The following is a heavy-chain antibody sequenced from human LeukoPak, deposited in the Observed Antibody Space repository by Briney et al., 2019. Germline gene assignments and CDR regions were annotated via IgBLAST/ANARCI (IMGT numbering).Heavy chain of an antibody. D-gene: IGHD5-24*01. CDR2: IKEDGTEK. J-gene: IGHJ4*02. CDR1: GFTFSAYW. V-gene: IGHV3-7*01. CDR3: ARGRWSDY. Sequence: GGSLRLSFAASGFTFSAYWMTWVRQAPGKGLEWVANIKEDGTEKNYVDSVKGRFTISRDNVKKSLYLEMNSLRVEDTAVYYCARGRWSDYWGQGTQVTVSS.